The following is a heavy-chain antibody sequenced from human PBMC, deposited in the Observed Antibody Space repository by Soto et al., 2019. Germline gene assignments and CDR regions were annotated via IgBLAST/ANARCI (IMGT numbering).Heavy chain of an antibody. J-gene: IGHJ6*02. CDR1: GFTFSSYS. CDR2: ISSSSSYI. V-gene: IGHV3-21*01. Sequence: GGSLRLSCAASGFTFSSYSMNWVHQAPGKXLEWVSSISSSSSYIYYADSVKGRFTISRDNAKNSLYLQMNSLRAEDTAVYYCARDRRYYDSSGYYYVPLGYYYYGMDVWGQGTTVTVSS. D-gene: IGHD3-22*01. CDR3: ARDRRYYDSSGYYYVPLGYYYYGMDV.